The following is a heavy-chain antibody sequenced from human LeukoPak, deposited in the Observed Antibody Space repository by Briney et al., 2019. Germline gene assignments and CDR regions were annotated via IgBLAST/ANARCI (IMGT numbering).Heavy chain of an antibody. D-gene: IGHD3-10*01. CDR1: GYTFTSYA. CDR3: AREGFTMVRGVIWWFDP. V-gene: IGHV1-3*01. Sequence: ASVKVSCKASGYTFTSYAMHWVRQAPGQRLEWMGWINAGNGNTKYSQKFQGRVTITRDTSASTAYMELSSLRSEDTAVYYCAREGFTMVRGVIWWFDPWGQGTLVTVSS. CDR2: INAGNGNT. J-gene: IGHJ5*02.